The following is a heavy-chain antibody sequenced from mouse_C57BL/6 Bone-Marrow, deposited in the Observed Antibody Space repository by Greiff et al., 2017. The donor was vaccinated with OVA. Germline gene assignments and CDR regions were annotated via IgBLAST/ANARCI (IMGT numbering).Heavy chain of an antibody. J-gene: IGHJ4*01. CDR2: IYPRDGST. CDR1: GYTFTDHT. CDR3: ARRGLYYYGSSYSAMDY. V-gene: IGHV1-78*01. D-gene: IGHD1-1*01. Sequence: QVQLQQSDAELVKPGASVKISCKVSGYTFTDHTIHWMKQRPEQGLEWIGYIYPRDGSTKYNEKFKGKATLTADKSSSTAYMQLNSLTSEDSAVYFCARRGLYYYGSSYSAMDYWGQGTSVTVSA.